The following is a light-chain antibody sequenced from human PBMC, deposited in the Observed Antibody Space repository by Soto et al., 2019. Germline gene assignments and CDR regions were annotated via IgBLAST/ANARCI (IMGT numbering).Light chain of an antibody. CDR3: QQYNSYWT. V-gene: IGKV1-5*01. J-gene: IGKJ1*01. CDR2: DAS. Sequence: HKSPPPSPLFALVGDRGTITFRAGQYIGRYLNWYQQKPGKAPKLLIYDASSLESGVPSRFSGSGSGTEFTLTISSLQPDDFATYYCQQYNSYWTFGQGTKV. CDR1: QYIGRY.